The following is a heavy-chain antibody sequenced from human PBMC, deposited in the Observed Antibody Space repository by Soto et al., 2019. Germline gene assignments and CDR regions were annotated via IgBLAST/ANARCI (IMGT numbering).Heavy chain of an antibody. D-gene: IGHD3-10*01. J-gene: IGHJ6*02. CDR1: GGSVNAYY. CDR2: IFSSGST. V-gene: IGHV4-59*02. Sequence: SETLSLTCRVSGGSVNAYYWSWIRQSPGKGLEWIGYIFSSGSTNYNPSLKSRVTLSVDVSKNQFSLTLTSVTAADTAFYYCARDNLYGPYGIDVWGQGTTVTVSS. CDR3: ARDNLYGPYGIDV.